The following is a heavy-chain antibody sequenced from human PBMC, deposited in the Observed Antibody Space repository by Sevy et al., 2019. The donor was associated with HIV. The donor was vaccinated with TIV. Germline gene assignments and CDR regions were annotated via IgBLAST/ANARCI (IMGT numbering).Heavy chain of an antibody. CDR2: IYFTGNT. Sequence: SETLSLTCNVSGDSISSYFWSWFRQPPGKGLEWIGNIYFTGNTDYSPSLKSRVTLSLDTSKSQFSLTLKSVTAADTAIYFCARDSTTRPRVLDYWGQGTLVTVSS. CDR1: GDSISSYF. J-gene: IGHJ4*02. V-gene: IGHV4-59*01. D-gene: IGHD1-1*01. CDR3: ARDSTTRPRVLDY.